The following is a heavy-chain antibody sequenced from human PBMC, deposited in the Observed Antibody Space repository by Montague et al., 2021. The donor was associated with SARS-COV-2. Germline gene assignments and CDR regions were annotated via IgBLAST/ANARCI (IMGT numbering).Heavy chain of an antibody. J-gene: IGHJ6*02. CDR1: GGSVSSGSYY. CDR2: IYYSGST. D-gene: IGHD3-3*01. CDR3: ARDPWHITIVGVVTRYGMDV. V-gene: IGHV4-61*01. Sequence: SETLSLTCTVSGGSVSSGSYYWSWIRQPPGKGLEWIGYIYYSGSTNYNPSLKSRATISVDTSKNQFSLKLSSVTAADAAVYYCARDPWHITIVGVVTRYGMDVWGQGATVTVSS.